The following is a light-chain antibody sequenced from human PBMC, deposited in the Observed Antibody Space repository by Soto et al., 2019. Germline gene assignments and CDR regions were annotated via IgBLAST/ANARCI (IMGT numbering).Light chain of an antibody. Sequence: QAVVTQEPSFSVSPGGTVTLTCGLSSGSVSTSYYPSWYQQTPGQAPRTLIYSTNPRSSGVPDRFSGSILGNKAALTITGAQADDESDYYCVLYMGSGAYVVFGGGTQLTVL. V-gene: IGLV8-61*01. CDR3: VLYMGSGAYVV. CDR1: SGSVSTSYY. CDR2: STN. J-gene: IGLJ2*01.